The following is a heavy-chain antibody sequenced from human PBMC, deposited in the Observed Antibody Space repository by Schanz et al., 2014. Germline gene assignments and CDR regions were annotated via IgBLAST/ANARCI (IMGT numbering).Heavy chain of an antibody. J-gene: IGHJ3*01. CDR2: IISTGGTI. Sequence: PGGSLRLSCAASGFTFSSYYMSWIRQAPGKGLEWVSSIISTGGTIYYVDSVRGRFTISRDNAKNSLYLQMNSLRVDDTALYFCARDNESDLSSPRHDAFDVWGQGTMVTVSS. V-gene: IGHV3-11*01. CDR3: ARDNESDLSSPRHDAFDV. D-gene: IGHD2-21*02. CDR1: GFTFSSYY.